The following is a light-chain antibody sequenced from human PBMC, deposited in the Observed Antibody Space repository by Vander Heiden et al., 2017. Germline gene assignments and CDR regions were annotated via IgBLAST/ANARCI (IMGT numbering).Light chain of an antibody. Sequence: ERVMTQSPASLSVSPGGRAPLSCRASQSVSSNLAWYQHKPGQAPRLLIYGASTRATGIPARCSGSGSGTEFTLTISSLQSEDFAVYYCQFGGYTFGQGTRLEIK. J-gene: IGKJ2*01. CDR3: QFGGYT. V-gene: IGKV3-15*01. CDR1: QSVSSN. CDR2: GAS.